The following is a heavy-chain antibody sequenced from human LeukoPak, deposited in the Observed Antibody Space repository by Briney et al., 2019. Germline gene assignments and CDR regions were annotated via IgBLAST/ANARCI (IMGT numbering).Heavy chain of an antibody. CDR2: ISWNSGSI. CDR1: GFTFDDYA. D-gene: IGHD6-13*01. CDR3: AKQLVAGTFDY. V-gene: IGHV3-9*01. Sequence: GGSLRLSCAASGFTFDDYAMHWVRHAPGKGLEWVSGISWNSGSIVYADSVKGRFTISRDNAKNSLYLQMNSLRAEDTAIYYCAKQLVAGTFDYWGQGTLVTVSS. J-gene: IGHJ4*02.